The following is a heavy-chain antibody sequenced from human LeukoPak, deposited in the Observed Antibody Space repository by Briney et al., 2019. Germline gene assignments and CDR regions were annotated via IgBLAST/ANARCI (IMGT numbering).Heavy chain of an antibody. D-gene: IGHD3-16*02. CDR1: GGSICSGDYY. J-gene: IGHJ4*02. V-gene: IGHV4-30-4*01. Sequence: SETLSLTCTVSGGSICSGDYYWSWIRQPPGKGLEWIGYIYYSGSTYYNPSLKSRVTISVDTSKNQFSLKLSSVTAADTAVYYCAREAMITFGGVIHWGQGTLVTVSS. CDR3: AREAMITFGGVIH. CDR2: IYYSGST.